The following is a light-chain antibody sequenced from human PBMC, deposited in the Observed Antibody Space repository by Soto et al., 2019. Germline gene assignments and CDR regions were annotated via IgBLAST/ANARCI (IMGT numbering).Light chain of an antibody. CDR1: SSDVGDFDC. CDR3: SSYTSSSTLV. V-gene: IGLV2-14*01. J-gene: IGLJ2*01. Sequence: QSALTQPASVSGSPGQSITISCTGTSSDVGDFDCVSWYQQHPGKAPKLMIYEVSDRPSGVSNRFSGSKSGDTASLTISGLQAEDVADYYCSSYTSSSTLVFGGGTKLTVL. CDR2: EVS.